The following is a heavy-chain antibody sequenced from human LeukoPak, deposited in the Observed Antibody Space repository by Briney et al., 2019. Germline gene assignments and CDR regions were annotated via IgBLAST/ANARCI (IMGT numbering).Heavy chain of an antibody. CDR1: GYTFTSYY. D-gene: IGHD3-10*01. J-gene: IGHJ4*02. V-gene: IGHV1-46*01. CDR3: AREGSYYYGSGSYYGD. Sequence: ASVKVSCKASGYTFTSYYMYWVRQAPGQGLEWMGIINPSGGSTSYALKFQGRVTMTRDTSTSTVYMELSSLRSEDTAVYYCAREGSYYYGSGSYYGDWGQGTLVTVSS. CDR2: INPSGGST.